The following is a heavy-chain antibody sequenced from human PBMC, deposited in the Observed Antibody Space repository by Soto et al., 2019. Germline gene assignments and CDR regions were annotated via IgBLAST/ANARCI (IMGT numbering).Heavy chain of an antibody. CDR2: INHSGTT. V-gene: IGHV4-34*01. J-gene: IGHJ6*02. Sequence: PSETLSLTCAVYGGSFSGYSWTWLRQPPGKGLEWIGEINHSGTTDYSPALKSRVTMSADTSKNQFSLRMTSVTAADTAVYYCARARFDYWSHIYYGLDVWGQGTTVTVSS. D-gene: IGHD3-3*01. CDR3: ARARFDYWSHIYYGLDV. CDR1: GGSFSGYS.